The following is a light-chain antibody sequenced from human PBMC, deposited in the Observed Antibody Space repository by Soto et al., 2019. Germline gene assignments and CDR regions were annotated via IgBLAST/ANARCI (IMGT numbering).Light chain of an antibody. V-gene: IGKV3-20*01. CDR1: QSVGSSH. CDR3: QQYGSSTWK. J-gene: IGKJ1*01. CDR2: GAS. Sequence: EILLTHSPGTLSLSPGERATLSCRASQSVGSSHLAWYQQKPGQAPRLLIYGASSRATGIPDRFSGSGSGTDFTLTISRLEPEDFAVYYCQQYGSSTWKFGQGTKV.